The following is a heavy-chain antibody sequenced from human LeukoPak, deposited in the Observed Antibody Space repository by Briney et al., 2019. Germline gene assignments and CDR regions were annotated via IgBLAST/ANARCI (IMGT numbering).Heavy chain of an antibody. CDR3: AKDRGDSSGFFDY. Sequence: GGSLRLSCAASGFSFSTYGMHWVRQAPGKGLEWVAFIRFNGDSTYYSDSVKGRFTISRDNSKNTLYLQMNSLRAEDTALYYCAKDRGDSSGFFDYWGPGTLVTVSS. J-gene: IGHJ4*02. D-gene: IGHD6-25*01. CDR1: GFSFSTYG. V-gene: IGHV3-30*02. CDR2: IRFNGDST.